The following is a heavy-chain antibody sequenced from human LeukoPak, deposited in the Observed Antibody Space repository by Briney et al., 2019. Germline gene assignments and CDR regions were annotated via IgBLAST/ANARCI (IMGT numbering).Heavy chain of an antibody. J-gene: IGHJ4*01. D-gene: IGHD3-22*01. CDR1: GYTFTGYY. CDR3: ARGASRYYDSSDYFDY. Sequence: ASVKVSCKASGYTFTGYYMHWVRQAPGQGLEWMGWISVYNGNTNYAQKFQGRVTMTTDTSTSTAYMELRSLRSDDTVVYYCARGASRYYDSSDYFDYWGHGTLVTVSS. V-gene: IGHV1-18*04. CDR2: ISVYNGNT.